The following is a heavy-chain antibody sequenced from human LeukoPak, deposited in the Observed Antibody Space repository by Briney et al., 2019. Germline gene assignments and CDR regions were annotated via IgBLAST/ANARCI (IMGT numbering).Heavy chain of an antibody. D-gene: IGHD5-18*01. J-gene: IGHJ6*03. Sequence: PSETLSLTYTVSGGSISSHYWSWVRQPPGKGLEWIGYIYYSGSTNYNPSLKSRVTISVDTSKNQFSLKLSSVTAADTAVYYCAREAPDTAMVPYYMDVWGKGTTVTVSS. V-gene: IGHV4-59*11. CDR1: GGSISSHY. CDR2: IYYSGST. CDR3: AREAPDTAMVPYYMDV.